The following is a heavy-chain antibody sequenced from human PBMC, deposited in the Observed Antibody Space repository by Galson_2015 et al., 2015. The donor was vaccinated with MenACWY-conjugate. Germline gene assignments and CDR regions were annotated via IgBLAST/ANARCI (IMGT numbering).Heavy chain of an antibody. D-gene: IGHD6-19*01. CDR3: ARAKEQWLSKTFDL. CDR2: IKQDGSGK. Sequence: SLRLCCAASGFTFGNYWMHWVRHAPGKGLEWGANIKQDGSGKYYVDSVKGRFIISRDNAKNSQFLQMDSLRAEDTALYYCARAKEQWLSKTFDLWVQGTMVTVSS. J-gene: IGHJ3*01. CDR1: GFTFGNYW. V-gene: IGHV3-7*01.